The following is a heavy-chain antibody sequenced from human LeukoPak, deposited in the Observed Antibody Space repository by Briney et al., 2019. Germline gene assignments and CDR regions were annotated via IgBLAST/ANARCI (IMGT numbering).Heavy chain of an antibody. V-gene: IGHV4-4*02. CDR3: ARHPELYFFDY. CDR1: GGSISRTNW. Sequence: SETLSLTCDVSGGSISRTNWWSWVRQSPGQGLEWIGEISLSGRTNYNPSLQSRVTISADTSKNQVSLTLSSVTAADTAVYYCARHPELYFFDYWGQGTLVTVSS. CDR2: ISLSGRT. J-gene: IGHJ4*02. D-gene: IGHD3-10*01.